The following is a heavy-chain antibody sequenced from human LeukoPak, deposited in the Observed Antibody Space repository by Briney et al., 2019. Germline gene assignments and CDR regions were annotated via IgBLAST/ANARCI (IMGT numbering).Heavy chain of an antibody. CDR1: GFAVNNNY. CDR3: TREGINVWSENGPAWENY. Sequence: PGGSLRLSCAASGFAVNNNYMSWVRQAPGKGLEWVSVLYSDGTTSYADSVKGRFTISRDNSKNTVYLQMNYLRVEDTALYYCTREGINVWSENGPAWENYWGQGTLVTVSS. CDR2: LYSDGTT. V-gene: IGHV3-66*01. J-gene: IGHJ4*02. D-gene: IGHD3-3*01.